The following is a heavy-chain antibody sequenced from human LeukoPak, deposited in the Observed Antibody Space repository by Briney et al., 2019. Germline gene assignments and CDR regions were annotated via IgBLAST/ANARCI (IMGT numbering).Heavy chain of an antibody. Sequence: PSETLSLTCAVYGGSFSGYYWSWIRQPPGKGLEWIGEINHSGSTNYNPSLKSRVTISVDTSKNQFSLKLSSVTAADTAVYYCARDTPFTPMDYWGQGTLVTVSS. CDR1: GGSFSGYY. CDR2: INHSGST. CDR3: ARDTPFTPMDY. J-gene: IGHJ4*02. D-gene: IGHD2-15*01. V-gene: IGHV4-34*01.